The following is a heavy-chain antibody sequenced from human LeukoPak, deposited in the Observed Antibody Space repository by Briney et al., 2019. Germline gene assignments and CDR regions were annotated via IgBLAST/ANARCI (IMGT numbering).Heavy chain of an antibody. V-gene: IGHV3-23*01. D-gene: IGHD2-15*01. Sequence: QPGGSLRLSCATSGFSFSSYAMSWVRQAPGRGLEWVSTISGSGGDTYYADSVKGRFTISRDNSENTLFLLMNSLRAEDTAVYYCAQYCSGGGCWSYYYYGMDVWGQGTTVTVSS. CDR2: ISGSGGDT. J-gene: IGHJ6*02. CDR3: AQYCSGGGCWSYYYYGMDV. CDR1: GFSFSSYA.